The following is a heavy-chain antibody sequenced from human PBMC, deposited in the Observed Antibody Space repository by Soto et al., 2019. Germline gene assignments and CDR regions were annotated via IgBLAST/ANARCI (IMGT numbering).Heavy chain of an antibody. D-gene: IGHD6-13*01. CDR1: GYTFTSYG. J-gene: IGHJ4*02. V-gene: IGHV1-18*01. CDR2: ISAYNGNT. Sequence: VKVSCKASGYTFTSYGISWVRQAPGQGLEWMGWISAYNGNTNYAQKLQGRVTMTTDTSTSTAYMELRSLRSDDTAVYYCARDNRYGSSWYYYFDYWGQGTLVTVSS. CDR3: ARDNRYGSSWYYYFDY.